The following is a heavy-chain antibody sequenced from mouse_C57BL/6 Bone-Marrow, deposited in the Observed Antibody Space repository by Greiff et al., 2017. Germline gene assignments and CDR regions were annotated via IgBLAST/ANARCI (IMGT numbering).Heavy chain of an antibody. CDR2: IYPGDGDT. Sequence: VKLQESGPELVKPGASVKISCKASGYAFSSSWMNWVKQRPGKGLEWIGRIYPGDGDTNYNGKFKGKATLTADKSSSTAYMQLSSLTSEDSAVYFCARNITTGGYWGQGTTLTVSS. V-gene: IGHV1-82*01. D-gene: IGHD1-1*01. CDR3: ARNITTGGY. CDR1: GYAFSSSW. J-gene: IGHJ2*01.